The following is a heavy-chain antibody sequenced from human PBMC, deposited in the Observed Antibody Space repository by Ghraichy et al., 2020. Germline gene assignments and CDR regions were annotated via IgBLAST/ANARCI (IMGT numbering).Heavy chain of an antibody. J-gene: IGHJ4*02. CDR2: INHSGNT. CDR1: GGSFSGYY. D-gene: IGHD3-22*01. CDR3: ARGAYYYDSSGYYDFDY. V-gene: IGHV4-34*01. Sequence: SCAVYGGSFSGYYWSWIRQPPGKGLEWIGEINHSGNTNYNPSLKSRVTISVDTSKNQFSLKLSSVTAADTAVYYCARGAYYYDSSGYYDFDYWGQGTLVTVSS.